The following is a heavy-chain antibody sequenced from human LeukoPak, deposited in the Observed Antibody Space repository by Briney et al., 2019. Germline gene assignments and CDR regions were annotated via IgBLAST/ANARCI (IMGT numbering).Heavy chain of an antibody. CDR1: GYTFTSYD. Sequence: SVKVSCKASGYTFTSYDINWVRQATGQGLEWMGGIIPIFGTANYAQKFQGRITITADESTSTAYMELSSLRSEDTAVYYCARGRSSSWYVTYDWGQGTLVTVSS. CDR3: ARGRSSSWYVTYD. V-gene: IGHV1-69*13. D-gene: IGHD6-13*01. CDR2: IIPIFGTA. J-gene: IGHJ4*02.